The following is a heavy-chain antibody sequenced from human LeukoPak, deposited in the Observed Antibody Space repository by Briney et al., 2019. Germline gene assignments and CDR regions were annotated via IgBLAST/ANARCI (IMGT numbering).Heavy chain of an antibody. J-gene: IGHJ4*02. V-gene: IGHV1-2*02. Sequence: ASVKVSCKASGYTFTGYYMHWVRQAPGQGLEWMGWINPNSGGTNYAQKFQGRVTRTRDTSISTAYMELNRLRSDDTAVYYCASSTGYSGYDLSPVGYWGQGTLVTVSS. CDR2: INPNSGGT. CDR1: GYTFTGYY. CDR3: ASSTGYSGYDLSPVGY. D-gene: IGHD5-12*01.